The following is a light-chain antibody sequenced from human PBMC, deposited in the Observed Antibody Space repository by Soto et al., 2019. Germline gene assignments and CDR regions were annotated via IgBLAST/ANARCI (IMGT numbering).Light chain of an antibody. CDR3: QVWDSSSDHVV. V-gene: IGLV3-21*04. J-gene: IGLJ2*01. CDR1: NIGSKS. CDR2: YDS. Sequence: SSELTQPPSVSVAPGKTARITCGGNNIGSKSVHWYQQKPGQAPVLVIYYDSDRPSGTPERFSGSNSGNTATLTISRVEAGDEADYYCQVWDSSSDHVVFGEGTKLTVL.